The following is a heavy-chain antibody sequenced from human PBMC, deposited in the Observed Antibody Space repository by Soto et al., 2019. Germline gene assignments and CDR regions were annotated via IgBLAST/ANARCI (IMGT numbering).Heavy chain of an antibody. Sequence: VLLLESGGGFVQPGGSVRLSCAAPQFTFGGLGLSWVRQSPGRGLEWVATISRDEDNTHYADSVNGRFTISKDRSTNTLHLHMASLRAEDTARYYCVALMSAHFDYWGRGTLVTVSS. CDR1: QFTFGGLG. D-gene: IGHD3-9*01. V-gene: IGHV3-23*01. CDR3: VALMSAHFDY. CDR2: ISRDEDNT. J-gene: IGHJ4*02.